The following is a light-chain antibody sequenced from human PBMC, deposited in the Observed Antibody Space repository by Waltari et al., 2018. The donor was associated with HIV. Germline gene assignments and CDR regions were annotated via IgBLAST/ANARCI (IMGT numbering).Light chain of an antibody. V-gene: IGLV3-19*01. J-gene: IGLJ2*01. CDR3: NSRDRNGDFVV. CDR1: TLRTFP. Sequence: SSELTQDPAVSVALGQTGRITCQGDTLRTFPVSWYQQKSGQAPVLVIYGHNNRPSGIPDRFSGSSSGNTASLTITGAQAEDEADYYCNSRDRNGDFVVFGGGTKLTVL. CDR2: GHN.